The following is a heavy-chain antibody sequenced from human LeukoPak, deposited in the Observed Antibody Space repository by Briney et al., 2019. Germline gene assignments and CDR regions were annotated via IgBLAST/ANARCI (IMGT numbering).Heavy chain of an antibody. Sequence: SETLSLTCTVSGGSISTYYWSWIRQPPGKGLEWIGYVYYSGSTNYNPSLKSRVTISVDTSKNQFSLKLSSVTAADTAVYYCARAYGSGSYFDYWGQGTLVTVSS. CDR2: VYYSGST. CDR1: GGSISTYY. D-gene: IGHD3-10*01. J-gene: IGHJ4*02. V-gene: IGHV4-59*12. CDR3: ARAYGSGSYFDY.